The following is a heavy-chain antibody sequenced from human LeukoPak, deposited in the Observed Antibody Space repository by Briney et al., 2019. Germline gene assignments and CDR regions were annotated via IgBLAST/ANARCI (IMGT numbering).Heavy chain of an antibody. CDR3: AGTYCGGDCYYSYFDY. D-gene: IGHD2-21*02. Sequence: GESLKISCKGSGYTFTGYWIGWVRQMPGKGLEWMGIIYPGDSETRYRPSFQGQVTISADKSISTAYLQWSSLKASDTAMYYCAGTYCGGDCYYSYFDYWGQGTLVTVSS. J-gene: IGHJ4*02. CDR2: IYPGDSET. V-gene: IGHV5-51*01. CDR1: GYTFTGYW.